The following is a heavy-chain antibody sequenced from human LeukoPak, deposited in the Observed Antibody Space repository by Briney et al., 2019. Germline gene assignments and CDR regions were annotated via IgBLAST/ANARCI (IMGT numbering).Heavy chain of an antibody. CDR3: ASITMVRGVNY. J-gene: IGHJ4*02. Sequence: SETLSLTCTVSGGSISSGDYYWSWIRQPPGKGLEWIGYIYYSGSTYYNPSLKSRVTISVDTSKYQFSLKLSSVTAADTAVYYCASITMVRGVNYWGQGTLVTVSS. D-gene: IGHD3-10*01. V-gene: IGHV4-30-4*08. CDR2: IYYSGST. CDR1: GGSISSGDYY.